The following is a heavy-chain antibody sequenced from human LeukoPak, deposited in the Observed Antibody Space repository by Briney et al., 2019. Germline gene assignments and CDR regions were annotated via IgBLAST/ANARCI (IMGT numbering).Heavy chain of an antibody. V-gene: IGHV4-39*07. D-gene: IGHD6-19*01. CDR3: ARDLQQWLASYYYYYYMDV. CDR1: GGSISSSSYY. J-gene: IGHJ6*03. Sequence: PSETLSLTCTVSGGSISSSSYYWGWIRQPPGKGLEWIGSIYYSGSTYYNPSLKSRVTISVDTSKNQFSLKLSSVTAADTAVYYCARDLQQWLASYYYYYYMDVWGKGTTVTISS. CDR2: IYYSGST.